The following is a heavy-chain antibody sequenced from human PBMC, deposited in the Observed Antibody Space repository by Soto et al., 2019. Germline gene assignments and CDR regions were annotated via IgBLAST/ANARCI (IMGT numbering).Heavy chain of an antibody. J-gene: IGHJ4*02. V-gene: IGHV1-69*06. Sequence: QVQLVQSGAEVKKPGASVKVSCKASGGTFSSYAISWVRQAPGQGLEWMGGIIPIVGTANYAQKFQGRVTITADKSTSTAYMELSSLRSEDTAVYYCASVYSYGQNLDYWGQGTLVTVSS. CDR3: ASVYSYGQNLDY. CDR1: GGTFSSYA. D-gene: IGHD5-18*01. CDR2: IIPIVGTA.